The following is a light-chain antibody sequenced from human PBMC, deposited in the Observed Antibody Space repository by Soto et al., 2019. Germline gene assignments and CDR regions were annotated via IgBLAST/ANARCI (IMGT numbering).Light chain of an antibody. CDR2: GAS. J-gene: IGKJ2*01. CDR1: QSVSNN. CDR3: QQYNNWSPYT. Sequence: EIVMTQSPATLSVSPGERATLSCRASQSVSNNLAWYQQKPGQAPRLLIYGASTSATGIPARFSGSGSGTEFTLTISSLQSEDFAVYYCQQYNNWSPYTFGQGTKLEIK. V-gene: IGKV3-15*01.